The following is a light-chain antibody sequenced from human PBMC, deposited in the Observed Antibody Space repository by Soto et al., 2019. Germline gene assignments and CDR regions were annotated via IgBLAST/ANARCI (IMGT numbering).Light chain of an antibody. CDR2: GVS. V-gene: IGLV2-23*02. CDR1: TSDVGSSNL. Sequence: QSALTQPASVSGSPGQSITISCTGTTSDVGSSNLVSWYQQHPGKVPKLIIYGVSNRPSGVSNCFSGSKSGNAASLTISGLQAEDEADYYCFSFAGSSTYVFGTGTKLTVL. J-gene: IGLJ1*01. CDR3: FSFAGSSTYV.